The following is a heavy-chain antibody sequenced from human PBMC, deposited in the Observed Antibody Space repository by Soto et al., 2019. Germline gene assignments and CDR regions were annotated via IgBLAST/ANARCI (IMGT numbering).Heavy chain of an antibody. V-gene: IGHV3-74*01. CDR2: INSDGSST. CDR3: ARGRSTWYNWFDP. J-gene: IGHJ5*02. Sequence: PGGSLTLSSAASGFTFSSSWMHCVRQAPGKGLVWVSRINSDGSSTSYADSVKGRFTISRDNAKNTLYLQMNSLRAEDTAVYYGARGRSTWYNWFDPWGQGTLVTVS. CDR1: GFTFSSSW. D-gene: IGHD6-13*01.